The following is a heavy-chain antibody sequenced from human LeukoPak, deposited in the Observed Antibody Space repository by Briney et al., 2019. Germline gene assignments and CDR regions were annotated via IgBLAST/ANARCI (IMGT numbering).Heavy chain of an antibody. CDR1: GGSISSGDYY. V-gene: IGHV4-30-4*01. J-gene: IGHJ3*02. CDR2: IYYSGST. D-gene: IGHD6-19*01. Sequence: NSSETLSLTCTVSGGSISSGDYYWSWIRQPPGKGLEWIGYIYYSGSTYYNPSLKSRVTISVDTSKNQFSLKLSSVTAADTAVYYCARGYSSGRYAFDIWGQGTMVTVSS. CDR3: ARGYSSGRYAFDI.